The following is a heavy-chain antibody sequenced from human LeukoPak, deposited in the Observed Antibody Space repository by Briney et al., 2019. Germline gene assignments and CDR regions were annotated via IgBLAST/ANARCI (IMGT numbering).Heavy chain of an antibody. CDR3: ARDREWMVGSSWPTGFDY. CDR1: GFTFSNFA. D-gene: IGHD6-13*01. Sequence: GGSLRLSCAATGFTFSNFAMHWVRQAPGKGLEWVAVVSYDGSYKYYADSVKGRFTISRDNSKNTLYLQMNSLRAEDTAVYYCARDREWMVGSSWPTGFDYWGQGTLVTVSS. CDR2: VSYDGSYK. V-gene: IGHV3-30*04. J-gene: IGHJ4*02.